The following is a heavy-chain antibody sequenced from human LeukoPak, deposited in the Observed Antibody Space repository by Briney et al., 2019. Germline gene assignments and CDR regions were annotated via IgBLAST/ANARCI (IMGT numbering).Heavy chain of an antibody. D-gene: IGHD1-20*01. CDR3: ARVYNWGYFDY. V-gene: IGHV1-18*01. Sequence: ASVKVSCKDSGYTFNRYGISWVGQAPGQGREGMGWISAYNGNTNYAQKRQGRVTMTTDTSTSTAYMELRSLRSDDTAVYYCARVYNWGYFDYWGQGTLVTVSS. CDR1: GYTFNRYG. J-gene: IGHJ4*02. CDR2: ISAYNGNT.